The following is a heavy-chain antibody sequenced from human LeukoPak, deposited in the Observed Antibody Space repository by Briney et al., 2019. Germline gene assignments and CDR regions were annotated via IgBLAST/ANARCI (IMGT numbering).Heavy chain of an antibody. CDR3: AKVALGLTEYYYGMDV. CDR2: ISWNSGSI. CDR1: GFTFDDYA. D-gene: IGHD2-15*01. Sequence: GRSLRLSCAASGFTFDDYAKHWVRQAPGKGLEWVSGISWNSGSIGYADSVKGRFTISRDNAKNSLYLQMNSLRAEDTALYYCAKVALGLTEYYYGMDVWGQGTTVTVSS. J-gene: IGHJ6*02. V-gene: IGHV3-9*01.